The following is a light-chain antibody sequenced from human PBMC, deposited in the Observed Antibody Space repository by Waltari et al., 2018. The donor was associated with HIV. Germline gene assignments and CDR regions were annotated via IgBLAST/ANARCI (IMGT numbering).Light chain of an antibody. Sequence: QSALTQPPSASGSPGQSVTISCTGTSSDAGGYNYVPWYQQHPGKAPKLMIYEVSKRPSGVPDRFSGSKSGNTASLTVSGLQAEDEADYYCSSYAGSNNWVFGGGTKLIVL. CDR2: EVS. J-gene: IGLJ3*02. CDR3: SSYAGSNNWV. CDR1: SSDAGGYNY. V-gene: IGLV2-8*01.